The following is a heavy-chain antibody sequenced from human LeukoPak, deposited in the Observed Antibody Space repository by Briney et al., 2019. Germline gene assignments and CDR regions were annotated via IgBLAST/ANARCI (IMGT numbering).Heavy chain of an antibody. CDR3: ASLTYYYDSSGYPARFDY. Sequence: GGSLRLSCAASGFTFSSYAMSWVRQAPGKGLEWVSSISSSSSYIYYADSVKGRFTISRDNAKNSLYLQMNSLRAEDTAVYYCASLTYYYDSSGYPARFDYWGQGTLVTVSS. CDR2: ISSSSSYI. D-gene: IGHD3-22*01. J-gene: IGHJ4*02. CDR1: GFTFSSYA. V-gene: IGHV3-21*01.